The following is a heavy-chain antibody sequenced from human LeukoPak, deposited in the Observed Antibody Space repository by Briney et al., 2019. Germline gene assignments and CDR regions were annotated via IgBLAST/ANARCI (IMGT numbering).Heavy chain of an antibody. D-gene: IGHD6-13*01. V-gene: IGHV3-23*01. J-gene: IGHJ4*02. CDR2: ITSSGSNT. CDR1: GFTFSTYA. CDR3: AKRPGYSSSWYFDY. Sequence: GGSLRLXCAASGFTFSTYAMSWVRQAPGKGLEWVSAITSSGSNTFYANSVKGRFTISRDNSKNTLYLQMNSLRAEDTAVYYCAKRPGYSSSWYFDYWGPGTLVTVSS.